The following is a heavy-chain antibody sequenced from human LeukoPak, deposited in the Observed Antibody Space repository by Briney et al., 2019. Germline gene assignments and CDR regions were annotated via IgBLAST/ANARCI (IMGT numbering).Heavy chain of an antibody. CDR3: ARVVGRYSYGLTYYYYMDV. V-gene: IGHV1-8*01. Sequence: ASVKVSCKTSGYTFTNYYLHWVRQAPGQGLEWMGWMNPNSGNTGYAQKFQGRVTMTRNTSISTAYMELSSLRSEDTAVYYCARVVGRYSYGLTYYYYMDVWGKGTTVTVSS. CDR1: GYTFTNYY. D-gene: IGHD5-18*01. J-gene: IGHJ6*03. CDR2: MNPNSGNT.